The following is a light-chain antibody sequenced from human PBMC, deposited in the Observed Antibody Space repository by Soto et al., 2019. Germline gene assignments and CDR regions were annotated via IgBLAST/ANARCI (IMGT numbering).Light chain of an antibody. V-gene: IGLV2-14*01. J-gene: IGLJ1*01. Sequence: QSVLTQPASVSGSPGQSITISCTGTSSDVGGYNYVSWYQQHPGKAPKLMIYDVSNRPSGVSNRFSGSKSGNTASLTISGLQAEDEADYYCSSFSYSSTPNYVFGTGTKVTVL. CDR3: SSFSYSSTPNYV. CDR1: SSDVGGYNY. CDR2: DVS.